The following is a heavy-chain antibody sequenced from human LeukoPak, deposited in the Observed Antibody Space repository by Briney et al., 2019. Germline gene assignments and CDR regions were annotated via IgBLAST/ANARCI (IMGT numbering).Heavy chain of an antibody. V-gene: IGHV1-18*01. CDR2: ISTYNGNT. Sequence: GASVKAPCKASGYTFTSYGISWVRQAPGQGLEWMGWISTYNGNTNYAQKLQGRVTMTTDTSTSTAYMELRSLRSDDTAVYYCARDYSSGWPNFDYWGQGTLVTVSS. CDR3: ARDYSSGWPNFDY. D-gene: IGHD6-19*01. CDR1: GYTFTSYG. J-gene: IGHJ4*02.